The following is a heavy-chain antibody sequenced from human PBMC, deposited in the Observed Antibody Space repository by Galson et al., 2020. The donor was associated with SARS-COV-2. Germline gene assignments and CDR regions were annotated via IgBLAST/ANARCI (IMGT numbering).Heavy chain of an antibody. CDR3: AKSKSETYGLESSYYYDYCLDV. CDR2: ISWNSGSI. Sequence: TGGSLRLSCAASGFTFDDYAMHWVRQAPGKGLEWVSGISWNSGSIGYADSVKGRFTISRDNAKNSLYLQMNSLRVEDTALYYCAKSKSETYGLESSYYYDYCLDVWGQGTTVTVSS. J-gene: IGHJ6*02. CDR1: GFTFDDYA. D-gene: IGHD3-10*01. V-gene: IGHV3-9*01.